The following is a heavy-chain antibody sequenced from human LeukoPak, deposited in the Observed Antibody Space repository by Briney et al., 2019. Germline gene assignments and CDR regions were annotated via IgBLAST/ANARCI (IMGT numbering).Heavy chain of an antibody. Sequence: SVKVSCKASGCTFSSYTISWVRQAPGQGLEWMGRIIPILGIANYAQKFQGRVTITADKSTSTAYMELSSLRSEDTAVYYCARFYYDSSGSHAFDIWGQGTMVTVSS. CDR3: ARFYYDSSGSHAFDI. CDR2: IIPILGIA. CDR1: GCTFSSYT. J-gene: IGHJ3*02. V-gene: IGHV1-69*02. D-gene: IGHD3-22*01.